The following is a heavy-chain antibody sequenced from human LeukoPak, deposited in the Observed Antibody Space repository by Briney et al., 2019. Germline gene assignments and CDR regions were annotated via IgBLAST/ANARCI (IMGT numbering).Heavy chain of an antibody. J-gene: IGHJ5*02. D-gene: IGHD2-2*01. CDR1: GGSTSSYY. CDR2: IYYSGST. V-gene: IGHV4-59*01. Sequence: PSETLSLTCTVSGGSTSSYYWSWIRQPPGKGLEWIGYIYYSGSTNYNPSLKSRVTISVDTSKNQFSLKLSSVTAADTAVYYCARARYCSSTSCYEYDWFDPWGQGTLVTVSS. CDR3: ARARYCSSTSCYEYDWFDP.